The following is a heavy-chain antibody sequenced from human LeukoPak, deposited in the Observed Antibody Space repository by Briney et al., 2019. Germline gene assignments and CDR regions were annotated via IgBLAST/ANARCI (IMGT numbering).Heavy chain of an antibody. CDR3: ATGYAGGPRGYYGMDV. J-gene: IGHJ6*02. Sequence: GGSLRLSCAASGFTVSSNYVSWVRQAPGKGLEWVSIIYSGGSTYYADSVEGRFTISRDNSKNTLCLQMNSLRAEDTAVYYCATGYAGGPRGYYGMDVWGQGTTVTVSS. D-gene: IGHD2-8*01. V-gene: IGHV3-66*01. CDR1: GFTVSSNY. CDR2: IYSGGST.